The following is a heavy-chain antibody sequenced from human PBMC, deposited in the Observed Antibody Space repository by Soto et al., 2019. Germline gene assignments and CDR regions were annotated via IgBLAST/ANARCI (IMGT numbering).Heavy chain of an antibody. CDR2: ISAYNGDT. D-gene: IGHD4-4*01. Sequence: QVQLVQSGAEVKKPGASVKVSCKASGYTFTNYGISWVRQAPGQGLEWMGWISAYNGDTNYAQKVQGRVTMTTDTSTSTAYMELRSLRSDDTAMYYCARDSLGTETTSWLDPWGQGTLVTVSP. CDR3: ARDSLGTETTSWLDP. V-gene: IGHV1-18*04. J-gene: IGHJ5*02. CDR1: GYTFTNYG.